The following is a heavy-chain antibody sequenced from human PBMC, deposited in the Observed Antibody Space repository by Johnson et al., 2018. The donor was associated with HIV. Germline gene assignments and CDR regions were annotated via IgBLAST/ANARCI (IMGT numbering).Heavy chain of an antibody. CDR2: IRYDGSNN. V-gene: IGHV3-30*02. CDR1: TFTFTNYA. CDR3: AKVRSSSWYDAFDI. D-gene: IGHD6-13*01. J-gene: IGHJ3*02. Sequence: QVQLVESGGGVVQPGRSLRLSCAASTFTFTNYAMHWVRQAPGKGLEWVAFIRYDGSNNYYADSVKGRFTISRDNSKNTLYLQMNSLRIEDTAGYYCAKVRSSSWYDAFDIWGQGTMVTVSS.